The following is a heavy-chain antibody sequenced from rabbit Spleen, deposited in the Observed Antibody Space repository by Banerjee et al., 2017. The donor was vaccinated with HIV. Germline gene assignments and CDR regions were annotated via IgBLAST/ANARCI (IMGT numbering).Heavy chain of an antibody. V-gene: IGHV1S7*01. Sequence: QLVESGGGLVQPGGSLKLSCKASGFDFSTYSMSWVRQAPGKGLEWIGYIVPIFGVTYYANWVNGRFTISSHNAQNTLYLQLNSLTVADTATYFCARNYVGSDLWGPGTLVTVS. CDR1: GFDFSTYS. J-gene: IGHJ4*01. CDR2: IVPIFGVT. D-gene: IGHD4-2*01. CDR3: ARNYVGSDL.